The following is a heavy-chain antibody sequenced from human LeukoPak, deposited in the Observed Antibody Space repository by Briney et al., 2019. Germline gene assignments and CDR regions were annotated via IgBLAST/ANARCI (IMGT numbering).Heavy chain of an antibody. CDR1: GVTFSSYG. CDR3: AKDRVVAALYYYYYMDV. J-gene: IGHJ6*03. Sequence: GGSLRLSCAASGVTFSSYGMHWVRQAPGKGLEWGAFIRYDGSNKYYADSVKGRFTISRDNSKNTLYLQMNSLRAEDTAVYYCAKDRVVAALYYYYYMDVWGKGTTVTVSS. V-gene: IGHV3-30*02. CDR2: IRYDGSNK. D-gene: IGHD2-15*01.